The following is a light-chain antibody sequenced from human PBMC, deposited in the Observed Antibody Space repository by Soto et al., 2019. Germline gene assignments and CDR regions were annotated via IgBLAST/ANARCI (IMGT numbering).Light chain of an antibody. Sequence: DIVLTQSPGTLSLSAGERATLSCRASQTVRSSSLAWYQQKPGQAPRLLIFGASTRAAGFPDRFSGSGSGTDFTLTISRLEPEDFAVYYCQQYGSSPRTFGQGTKVDI. V-gene: IGKV3-20*01. J-gene: IGKJ1*01. CDR2: GAS. CDR1: QTVRSSS. CDR3: QQYGSSPRT.